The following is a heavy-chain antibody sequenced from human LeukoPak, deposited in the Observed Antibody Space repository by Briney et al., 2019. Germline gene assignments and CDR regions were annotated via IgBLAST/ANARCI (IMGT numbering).Heavy chain of an antibody. CDR1: GVTFSTYV. V-gene: IGHV3-23*01. Sequence: GGSLRRSCAASGVTFSTYVMSWVRQAPGKGLEWVSAISGSGGSTYYADSVKGRFTISRDNSKNTLYLQMNSLGADDTAVYYCAKGNWRYFDYWGQGTLVTVSS. CDR2: ISGSGGST. CDR3: AKGNWRYFDY. J-gene: IGHJ4*02. D-gene: IGHD1-1*01.